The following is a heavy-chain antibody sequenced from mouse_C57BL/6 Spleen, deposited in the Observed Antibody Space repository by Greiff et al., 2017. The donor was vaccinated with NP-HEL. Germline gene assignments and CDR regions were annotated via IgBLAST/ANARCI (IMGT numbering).Heavy chain of an antibody. J-gene: IGHJ2*01. CDR1: GYTFTDYY. CDR3: AYGSSYVY. D-gene: IGHD1-1*01. CDR2: INPNNGGT. V-gene: IGHV1-26*01. Sequence: VQLQQSGPELVKPGASVKISCKASGYTFTDYYMNWVKQSHGKSLEWIGDINPNNGGTSYNQKFKGKATLTVDKSSSTAYMELRSLTSEDSAVYYCAYGSSYVYWGQGTTLTVSS.